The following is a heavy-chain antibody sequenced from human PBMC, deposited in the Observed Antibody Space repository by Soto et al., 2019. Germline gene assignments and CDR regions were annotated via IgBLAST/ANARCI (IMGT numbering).Heavy chain of an antibody. V-gene: IGHV3-30*18. CDR1: GFTFSNYG. J-gene: IGHJ4*02. CDR2: ISDDGRNK. CDR3: AKDLNAFWSGLDY. D-gene: IGHD3-3*01. Sequence: QVQLVESGGGAVQPGRSLRLSCAASGFTFSNYGMHWVRQAPGKGLEWVAVISDDGRNKYYVDSVKGRFTISRGNSKNTLYLQINSLRGDDTSVFYCAKDLNAFWSGLDYWGQGTLVTVSS.